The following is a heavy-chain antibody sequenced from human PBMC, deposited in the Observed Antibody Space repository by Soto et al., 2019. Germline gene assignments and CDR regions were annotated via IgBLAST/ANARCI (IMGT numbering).Heavy chain of an antibody. CDR3: ARNQPQRYCSGGTCRPAYGMDV. Sequence: KPSETLSLTCTVSGGSISSDSFYWAWIRQPPGKGLEWIGIIYYSGDTYYNPSLAGRLTMSVDTSNQFSLTLRSVTAADTALYYCARNQPQRYCSGGTCRPAYGMDVWGQGTTVTAP. CDR1: GGSISSDSFY. J-gene: IGHJ6*02. V-gene: IGHV4-39*01. D-gene: IGHD2-15*01. CDR2: IYYSGDT.